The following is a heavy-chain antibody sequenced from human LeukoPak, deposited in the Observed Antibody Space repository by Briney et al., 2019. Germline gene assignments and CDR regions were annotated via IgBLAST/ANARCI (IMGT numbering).Heavy chain of an antibody. CDR2: IYSSGRT. V-gene: IGHV4-4*07. CDR1: GGSISSYY. D-gene: IGHD2-21*02. Sequence: SETLSLTCTVSGGSISSYYWSWIRQPAGKGLEWIGRIYSSGRTNYNPSLKSRATMSVDTSNNQFSLKLSSVTAADTAVYYCARDFDVVGVVTTAYYMDVWGKGTTVTVSS. J-gene: IGHJ6*03. CDR3: ARDFDVVGVVTTAYYMDV.